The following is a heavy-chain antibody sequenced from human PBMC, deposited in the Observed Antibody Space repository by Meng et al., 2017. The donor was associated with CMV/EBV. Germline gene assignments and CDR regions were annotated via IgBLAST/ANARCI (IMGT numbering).Heavy chain of an antibody. CDR1: GGSFSSSGFS. V-gene: IGHV4-39*07. J-gene: IGHJ4*02. Sequence: QPLLQASGPRCGQPSGALSLPCTVSGGSFSSSGFSWGWIRQPPGKGLEWIGSIYSSGSTYYNPSLKSRVTISVDTSKNQFSLKLSSVTAADTAVYYCARDLFTKAAGYSSRGPSYFDYWGQGTLVTVSS. CDR2: IYSSGST. D-gene: IGHD6-13*01. CDR3: ARDLFTKAAGYSSRGPSYFDY.